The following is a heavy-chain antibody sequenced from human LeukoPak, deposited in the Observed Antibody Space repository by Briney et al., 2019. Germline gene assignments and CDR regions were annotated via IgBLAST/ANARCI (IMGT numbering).Heavy chain of an antibody. CDR1: GFTFNTYE. Sequence: GGSLRLSCAASGFTFNTYEMIWVRQPPGKGLERVSAISGSGGSTYYADSVKGRFTISRDNSKNTLYLQMNSLRAEDTAVYYCARDQEAAGTDYWGQGTLSPSPQ. D-gene: IGHD6-13*01. J-gene: IGHJ4*02. CDR3: ARDQEAAGTDY. CDR2: ISGSGGST. V-gene: IGHV3-23*01.